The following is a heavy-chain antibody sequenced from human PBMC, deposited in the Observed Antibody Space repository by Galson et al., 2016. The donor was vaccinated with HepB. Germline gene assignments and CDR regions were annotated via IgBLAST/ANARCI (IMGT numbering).Heavy chain of an antibody. J-gene: IGHJ2*01. Sequence: TLSLTCAVSGGSISSDGYSWSWIRQPAGKGLEWIAYIYHGGSAYYNPSLKSRVTISVDRSKNQFSLKLTSVTAADTALYYCARDANSHDRSGFLRSYWYFDLWGRGTLVTVSS. V-gene: IGHV4-30-2*01. CDR2: IYHGGSA. CDR3: ARDANSHDRSGFLRSYWYFDL. D-gene: IGHD3-22*01. CDR1: GGSISSDGYS.